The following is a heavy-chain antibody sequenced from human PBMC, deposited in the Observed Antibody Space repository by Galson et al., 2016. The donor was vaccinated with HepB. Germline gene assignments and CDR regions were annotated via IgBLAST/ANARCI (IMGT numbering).Heavy chain of an antibody. CDR1: GYTFVNNG. D-gene: IGHD1-14*01. Sequence: QSGAEVKKPGDSLKISCKTSGYTFVNNGIGWVRQMPGKGLDWMGVIFPADSETIYSPAFQGQVTLSADKSISTAYLQWSNLKASDTAKHYCVRHSPSPVGPVTANVLDVWAQGTTVIVSS. CDR2: IFPADSET. J-gene: IGHJ6*02. V-gene: IGHV5-51*01. CDR3: VRHSPSPVGPVTANVLDV.